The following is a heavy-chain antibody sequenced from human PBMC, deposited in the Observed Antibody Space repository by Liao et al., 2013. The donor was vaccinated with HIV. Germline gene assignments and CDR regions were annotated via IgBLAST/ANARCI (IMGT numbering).Heavy chain of an antibody. Sequence: QVQLQQWGAGLLKPSETLSLTCAVYGGSFSGYYWNWIRQPPGKGLEWIGEINHSGSTNYNPSLKSRVTISGDTSKNQFSLKLSSVTAADTAVYYCAGLEGGSYFLFYYYYMDVWGKGTTVTVSS. CDR2: INHSGST. D-gene: IGHD1-26*01. V-gene: IGHV4-34*01. J-gene: IGHJ6*03. CDR3: AGLEGGSYFLFYYYYMDV. CDR1: GGSFSGYY.